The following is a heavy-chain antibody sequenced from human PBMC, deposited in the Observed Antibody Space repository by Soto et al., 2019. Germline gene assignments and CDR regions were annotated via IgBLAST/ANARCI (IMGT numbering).Heavy chain of an antibody. V-gene: IGHV1-69*13. CDR3: ARELRSTMVRRVIIRFGYFDY. D-gene: IGHD3-10*01. CDR1: GGTFSSYA. Sequence: SVKVSCKASGGTFSSYAISWVRQAPGQGLEWMGGIIPIFGTANYAQKFQGRVTITADESTSTAYMELSSLRSEDTAVYYCARELRSTMVRRVIIRFGYFDYWGQGTLVTVSA. J-gene: IGHJ4*02. CDR2: IIPIFGTA.